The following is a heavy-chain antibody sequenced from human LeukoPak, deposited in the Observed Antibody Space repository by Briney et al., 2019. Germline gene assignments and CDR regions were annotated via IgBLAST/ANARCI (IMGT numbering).Heavy chain of an antibody. CDR1: GGSFSGYY. D-gene: IGHD6-19*01. CDR2: INHSGST. J-gene: IGHJ4*02. V-gene: IGHV4-34*01. Sequence: PSETLSLTCAVYGGSFSGYYWSWIRQPPGKGLEWIGEINHSGSTYYNPSLKSRVTISVDTSKNQFSLKLSSVTAADTAVYYCARFRAYSSGWYGLGDDYWGQGTLVTISS. CDR3: ARFRAYSSGWYGLGDDY.